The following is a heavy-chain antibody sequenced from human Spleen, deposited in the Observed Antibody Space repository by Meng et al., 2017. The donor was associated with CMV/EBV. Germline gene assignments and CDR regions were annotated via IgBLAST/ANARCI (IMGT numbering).Heavy chain of an antibody. CDR1: GGSISSSAYY. CDR2: IYFLGSS. J-gene: IGHJ3*02. D-gene: IGHD3-22*01. CDR3: ARDRPTPWGPMIVVVKGDAFDI. V-gene: IGHV4-39*07. Sequence: SETLSLTCTVSGGSISSSAYYWGWIRQPPGKGLEWIGSIYFLGSSYYNPSLKSRVTISVDTSENQFSLKLSSVTAADTAIYYCARDRPTPWGPMIVVVKGDAFDIWGQGTMVTVSS.